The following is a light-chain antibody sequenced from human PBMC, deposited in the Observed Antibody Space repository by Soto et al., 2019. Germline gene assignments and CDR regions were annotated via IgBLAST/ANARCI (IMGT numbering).Light chain of an antibody. CDR3: TSYISSATGV. V-gene: IGLV2-14*01. CDR1: SSDVGGYKY. Sequence: QSALTQPASVSGSPGQSITISCTGTSSDVGGYKYVSWYQQHPGKTPKLIIYEVSNRPSGVSNRFSGSKSGNTASLTISGHKAEDEADYYCTSYISSATGVFGGGTKLTVL. CDR2: EVS. J-gene: IGLJ2*01.